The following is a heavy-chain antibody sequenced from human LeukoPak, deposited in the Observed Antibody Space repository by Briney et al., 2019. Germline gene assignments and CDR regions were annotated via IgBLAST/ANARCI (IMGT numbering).Heavy chain of an antibody. CDR1: GGTFSSYA. Sequence: ASVKVSCKASGGTFSSYAISWVRQAPGQGLEWMGGIIPIFGTANYAQKFQGRVTITADESTSTAYMELSSLRSEDTAVYYCARAPKDLDGSSWYPRYYYYGMDVWGQGTTVTVSS. CDR3: ARAPKDLDGSSWYPRYYYYGMDV. J-gene: IGHJ6*02. V-gene: IGHV1-69*13. CDR2: IIPIFGTA. D-gene: IGHD6-13*01.